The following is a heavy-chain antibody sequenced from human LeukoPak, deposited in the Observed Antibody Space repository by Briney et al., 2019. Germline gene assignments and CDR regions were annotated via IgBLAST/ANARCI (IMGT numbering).Heavy chain of an antibody. CDR2: INHSGST. Sequence: PSETLSLTCAVYGGSFSGYYWSWIRQPPGKGLEWIGEINHSGSTNYNPSLKSRVTISVDTSKNQFSLKLSFVTAADTAVYYCVRGCQSRDFWSGYYFLGYDAFDIWGQGTMVTVSS. V-gene: IGHV4-34*01. D-gene: IGHD3-3*01. CDR1: GGSFSGYY. J-gene: IGHJ3*02. CDR3: VRGCQSRDFWSGYYFLGYDAFDI.